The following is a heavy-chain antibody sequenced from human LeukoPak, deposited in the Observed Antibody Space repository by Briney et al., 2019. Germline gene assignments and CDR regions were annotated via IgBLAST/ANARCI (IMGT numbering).Heavy chain of an antibody. D-gene: IGHD4-17*01. CDR1: GFTFSSYA. CDR3: ATPPTVTRDY. Sequence: PGGSLRLSCAASGFTFSSYAMSWVRQAPGKGLEWVSSISGSGGRTHYADSVRGRFTISRDNSKSTLYLQMDSLRAEDTAVYYCATPPTVTRDYWGQGTLVTVSS. J-gene: IGHJ4*02. CDR2: ISGSGGRT. V-gene: IGHV3-23*01.